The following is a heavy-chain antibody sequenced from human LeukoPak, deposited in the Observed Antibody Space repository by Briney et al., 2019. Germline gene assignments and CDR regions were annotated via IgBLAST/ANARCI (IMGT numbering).Heavy chain of an antibody. CDR2: INPSSGGT. D-gene: IGHD1-7*01. V-gene: IGHV1-2*06. J-gene: IGHJ4*02. Sequence: ASVKVSCKASGCNFTGYYIHWVRQAPGQGLEWMGRINPSSGGTNFAQKFQGRVTMTRDTSISTAYVELTGLRSDDTAVYYCARASATTLICGDYFDYWGQGTLVTVSS. CDR1: GCNFTGYY. CDR3: ARASATTLICGDYFDY.